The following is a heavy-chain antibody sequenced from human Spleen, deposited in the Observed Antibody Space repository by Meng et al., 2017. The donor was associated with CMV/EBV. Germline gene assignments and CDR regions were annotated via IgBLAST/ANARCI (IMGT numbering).Heavy chain of an antibody. D-gene: IGHD4-11*01. CDR1: GYTFTGYY. CDR3: ARSKTVQYPNPFDY. CDR2: INPSSGAT. J-gene: IGHJ4*02. V-gene: IGHV1-2*02. Sequence: ASVKVSCKASGYTFTGYYIHWVRQAPGQGLEWMGWINPSSGATDYTQKFRGRVTVTSDTSIRTAYMELSSLRSEDTAVYYCARSKTVQYPNPFDYWGQGTLVTVSS.